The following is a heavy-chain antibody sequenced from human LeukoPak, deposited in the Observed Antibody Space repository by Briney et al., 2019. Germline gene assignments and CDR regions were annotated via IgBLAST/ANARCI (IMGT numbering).Heavy chain of an antibody. CDR3: ARVPTYYYDSSGYYPYYYYYYMDV. Sequence: SETLSLTCTVSGGSINSYYWSWIRQPPGKGLEWIGYIYYSGSTNYNPSLKSRVTISVDTSKNQFSLKLSSVTAADTAVYYCARVPTYYYDSSGYYPYYYYYYMDVWGKGTTVTVSS. CDR1: GGSINSYY. D-gene: IGHD3-22*01. J-gene: IGHJ6*03. V-gene: IGHV4-59*01. CDR2: IYYSGST.